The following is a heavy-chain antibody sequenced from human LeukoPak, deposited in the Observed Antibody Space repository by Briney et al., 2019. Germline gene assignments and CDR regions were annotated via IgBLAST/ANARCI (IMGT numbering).Heavy chain of an antibody. J-gene: IGHJ6*02. CDR3: ARGSGYGDYYYGMDV. Sequence: SETLSLTCTVSGGSISSYYWSWIRQPPGKGLEWIGYIYTSGSTNYNPSLKSRVTISVDTSKNQFSLKLSSVTAADTAVYYCARGSGYGDYYYGMDVWGQGTTVTVSS. CDR1: GGSISSYY. V-gene: IGHV4-4*09. CDR2: IYTSGST. D-gene: IGHD3-3*01.